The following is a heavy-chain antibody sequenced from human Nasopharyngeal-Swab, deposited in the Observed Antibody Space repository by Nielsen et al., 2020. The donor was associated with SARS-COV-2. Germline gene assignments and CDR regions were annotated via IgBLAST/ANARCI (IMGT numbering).Heavy chain of an antibody. V-gene: IGHV3-23*01. Sequence: GESLKISCAASGFTFSSYAMSWVRQAPGKGLEWVSAISGSSGSTYYADSVKGRFTISRDNSKNTLYLQMNSLRAEDTAVYYCANLPYGSGSYYRPGAFDIWGQGTMVTVSS. J-gene: IGHJ3*02. CDR1: GFTFSSYA. CDR2: ISGSSGST. D-gene: IGHD3-10*01. CDR3: ANLPYGSGSYYRPGAFDI.